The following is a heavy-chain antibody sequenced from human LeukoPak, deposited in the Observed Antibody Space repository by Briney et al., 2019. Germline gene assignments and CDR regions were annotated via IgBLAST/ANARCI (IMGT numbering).Heavy chain of an antibody. J-gene: IGHJ5*01. CDR2: IYYSGST. CDR1: GGPISRGVYF. V-gene: IGHV4-31*03. D-gene: IGHD4-11*01. CDR3: ARADAFGNNNYLNWFDS. Sequence: SQTLSLTCTVSGGPISRGVYFWTWIRQHPGKGLEWIGYIYYSGSTYYNPSLKSRLTISVDTSNNQFSLNLRPVTAADTAVYYCARADAFGNNNYLNWFDSWGKGILVTVSS.